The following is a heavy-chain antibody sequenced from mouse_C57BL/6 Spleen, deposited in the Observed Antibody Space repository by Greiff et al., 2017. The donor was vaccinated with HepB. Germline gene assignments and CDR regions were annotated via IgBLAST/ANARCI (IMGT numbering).Heavy chain of an antibody. D-gene: IGHD3-3*01. J-gene: IGHJ2*01. V-gene: IGHV5-4*01. CDR3: ARDKGDWNFDY. Sequence: EVMLVESGGGLVKPGGSLKLSCAASGFTFSSYAMSWVRQTPEKRLEWVATISDGGSYTYYPDNVKGRFTISRDNAKNNLYLQMSHLKSEDTAMYYCARDKGDWNFDYWGQGTTLTVSS. CDR2: ISDGGSYT. CDR1: GFTFSSYA.